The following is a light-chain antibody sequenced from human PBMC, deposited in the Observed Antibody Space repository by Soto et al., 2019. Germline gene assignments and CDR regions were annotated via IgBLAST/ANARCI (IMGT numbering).Light chain of an antibody. CDR1: ESVGSH. V-gene: IGKV3-15*01. Sequence: DTVMTQSPATLSLSPGETATLSCRASESVGSHLAWYRQIPGQAPRLLIYGVSTRATGIPARFRGSGSETEFSLTITRLQSEDFGVYFCQQYDNWPPWPFGQGTKVEI. J-gene: IGKJ1*01. CDR2: GVS. CDR3: QQYDNWPPWP.